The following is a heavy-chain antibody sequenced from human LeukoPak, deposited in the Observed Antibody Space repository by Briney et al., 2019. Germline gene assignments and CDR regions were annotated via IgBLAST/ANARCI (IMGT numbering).Heavy chain of an antibody. CDR1: GFTFSTYG. V-gene: IGHV3-30*02. D-gene: IGHD4-17*01. Sequence: GGSLRLPCAASGFTFSTYGIHWVRQAPGKGLEWVAFIRYDGTNKWYADSVKGRFTISRDSSKNMLYLQMNSLRAEDTAVYHCAKDRDYGDYPSAYYYYMDVWGKGTTVTVSS. CDR2: IRYDGTNK. CDR3: AKDRDYGDYPSAYYYYMDV. J-gene: IGHJ6*03.